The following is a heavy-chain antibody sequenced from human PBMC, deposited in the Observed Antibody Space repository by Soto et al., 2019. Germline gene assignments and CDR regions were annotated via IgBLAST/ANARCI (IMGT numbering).Heavy chain of an antibody. CDR2: ILVDGRT. CDR1: GFICSSYD. V-gene: IGHV3-23*01. Sequence: PVGTMRLSCAASGFICSSYDMSWVRQAPGKGLEWVSTILVDGRTFYVDSVKGRFTISRDNSKNTVYLQMNSLTAGDTALYYCAKATATGGGAFDICGKGTMVTVSS. J-gene: IGHJ3*02. CDR3: AKATATGGGAFDI. D-gene: IGHD2-8*02.